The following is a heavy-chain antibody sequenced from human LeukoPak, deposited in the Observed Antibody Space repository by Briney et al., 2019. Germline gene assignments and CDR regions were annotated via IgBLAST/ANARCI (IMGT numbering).Heavy chain of an antibody. CDR2: ISSSSSYI. CDR1: GFTFSSYS. Sequence: PGGSLRLSCAASGFTFSSYSMNWVRQAPGKGLEWVLSISSSSSYIYYADSVKGRFTISRDNAKNSLYLQMNSLRAEDTAVYYCARGEMATIIGAFDIWGQGTMVTVSS. V-gene: IGHV3-21*01. J-gene: IGHJ3*02. CDR3: ARGEMATIIGAFDI. D-gene: IGHD5-12*01.